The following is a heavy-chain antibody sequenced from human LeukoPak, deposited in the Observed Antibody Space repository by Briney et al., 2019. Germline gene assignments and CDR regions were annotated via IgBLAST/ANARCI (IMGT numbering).Heavy chain of an antibody. D-gene: IGHD3-22*01. V-gene: IGHV4-34*01. CDR3: ARRGYYDSSGYRLFDY. CDR1: GGSFSGYY. CDR2: INHSGST. J-gene: IGHJ4*02. Sequence: PSETLSLTCAVYGGSFSGYYWSWIRQPPGKGLEWIGEINHSGSTNYNPSLKSRVTISVDTSKNQFSLKLSSVTAADTAVYYCARRGYYDSSGYRLFDYWGQGTLVTVSS.